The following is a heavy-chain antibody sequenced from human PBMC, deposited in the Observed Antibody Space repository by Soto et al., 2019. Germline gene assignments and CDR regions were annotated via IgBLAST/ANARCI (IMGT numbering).Heavy chain of an antibody. CDR2: ISAYNGNT. Sequence: QVQLVQSGAEVKKPGASVKVSCKASGYTFTSYGISWVRQAPGQGLEWMGWISAYNGNTNYAQKLQGRVTMTTDTSTSTAYTELRSLRSNDTAVYYCARFQSFWSGYYNFDYWGQGTLVTVSS. V-gene: IGHV1-18*01. J-gene: IGHJ4*02. D-gene: IGHD3-3*01. CDR1: GYTFTSYG. CDR3: ARFQSFWSGYYNFDY.